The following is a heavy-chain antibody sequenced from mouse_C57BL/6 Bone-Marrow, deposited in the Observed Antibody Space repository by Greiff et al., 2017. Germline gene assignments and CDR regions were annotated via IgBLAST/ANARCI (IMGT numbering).Heavy chain of an antibody. Sequence: EVKLVASGGDLVKPGGSLKLSCAASGFTFSSYGMSWVRQTPDKRLEWVATISSGGSYTYYPDSVKGGFTISRANTKNTLSLQMSSLKSEDTAMYYCARLGITTGFDYWGQGTTLTVSS. J-gene: IGHJ2*01. CDR3: ARLGITTGFDY. V-gene: IGHV5-6*01. CDR2: ISSGGSYT. CDR1: GFTFSSYG. D-gene: IGHD2-4*01.